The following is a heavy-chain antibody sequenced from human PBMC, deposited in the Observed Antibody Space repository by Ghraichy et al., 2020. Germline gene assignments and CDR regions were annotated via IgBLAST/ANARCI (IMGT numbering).Heavy chain of an antibody. Sequence: SETLSLTCTVSGGSISDGAYYWSWIRQPPGKGLEWIGYIYYSGSTYYNPSLKSRLTMSIDTSKNQFSLRLSSVTAADTAVYYCARWVDYYDSSGIDYWGQGTLVTVSS. CDR3: ARWVDYYDSSGIDY. V-gene: IGHV4-30-4*01. CDR2: IYYSGST. D-gene: IGHD3-22*01. J-gene: IGHJ4*02. CDR1: GGSISDGAYY.